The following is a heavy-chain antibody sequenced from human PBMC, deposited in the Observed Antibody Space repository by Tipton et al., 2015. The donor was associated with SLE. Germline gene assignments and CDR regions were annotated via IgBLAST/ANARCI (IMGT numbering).Heavy chain of an antibody. CDR1: GGSISSYY. J-gene: IGHJ4*02. CDR2: VYYSGST. Sequence: TLSLTCTVSGGSISSYYWSWIRQPPGKGLEWIGYVYYSGSTNYNPSLKSRVTISVDTSKNQFSLKLSSVTAADAAVYYCASWALGGYFDYWGQGTLVTVSS. CDR3: ASWALGGYFDY. D-gene: IGHD3-16*01. V-gene: IGHV4-59*01.